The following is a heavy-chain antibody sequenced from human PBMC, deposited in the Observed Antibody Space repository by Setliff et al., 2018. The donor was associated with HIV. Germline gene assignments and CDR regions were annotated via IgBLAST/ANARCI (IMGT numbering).Heavy chain of an antibody. CDR2: INHSGST. V-gene: IGHV4-34*01. J-gene: IGHJ4*02. Sequence: SETLSLTCAVYGGSFSGSYWSWIRQPPGKGPEWIGEINHSGSTNYNPSLKSRVIISVDTSKNQFSLKLSSVTAADTAVYYCARETGDSAYFDYWGQGTLVTVS. CDR1: GGSFSGSY. D-gene: IGHD2-21*02. CDR3: ARETGDSAYFDY.